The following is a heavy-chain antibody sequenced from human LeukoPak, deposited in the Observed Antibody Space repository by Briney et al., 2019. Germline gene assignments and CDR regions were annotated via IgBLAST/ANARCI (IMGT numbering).Heavy chain of an antibody. D-gene: IGHD6-19*01. Sequence: SETRSLTWTVSGGSIGSYYWSWIRQPPGKGLEWIGYIYYSGSTYYNPSLKSRVTISVDTSKNQFSLKLSSVTAADTAVYYCARQDSSGWHFDYWGQGTLVTVSS. CDR1: GGSIGSYY. CDR3: ARQDSSGWHFDY. V-gene: IGHV4-59*08. J-gene: IGHJ4*02. CDR2: IYYSGST.